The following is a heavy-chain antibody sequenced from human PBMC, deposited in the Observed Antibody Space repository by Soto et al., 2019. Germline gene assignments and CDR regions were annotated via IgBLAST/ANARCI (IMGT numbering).Heavy chain of an antibody. Sequence: GGSLRLSCSASEFTFSNYAMTWVRQAPGKGLEWVSGISCSGGNTHYAASVKGRFTISRDNSKNTLYLQMNTLRAEDTAVYYCVKSMTLLWFGELGPWGQGTTVTVSS. CDR2: ISCSGGNT. CDR3: VKSMTLLWFGELGP. D-gene: IGHD3-10*01. CDR1: EFTFSNYA. J-gene: IGHJ6*02. V-gene: IGHV3-23*01.